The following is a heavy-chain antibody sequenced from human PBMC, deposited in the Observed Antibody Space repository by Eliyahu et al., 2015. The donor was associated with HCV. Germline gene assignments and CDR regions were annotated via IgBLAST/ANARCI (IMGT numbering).Heavy chain of an antibody. CDR2: INHSGST. CDR1: XGSXRGYY. CDR3: ARGRGWIQLWGQYDY. J-gene: IGHJ4*02. Sequence: QVQLQQWGAGLLKPSETLSLTCAVYXGSXRGYYWSWIRQPPGKGLEWIGEINHSGSTNXNPSLKSRVTISVDTSKNQFSLKLSSVTAADTAVYYCARGRGWIQLWGQYDYWGQGTLVTVSS. D-gene: IGHD5-18*01. V-gene: IGHV4-34*01.